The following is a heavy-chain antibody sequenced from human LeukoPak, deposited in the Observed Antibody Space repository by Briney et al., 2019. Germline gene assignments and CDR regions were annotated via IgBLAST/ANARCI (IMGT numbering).Heavy chain of an antibody. V-gene: IGHV3-23*01. CDR1: GFTFNNYA. J-gene: IGHJ4*02. D-gene: IGHD3-22*01. CDR3: AKVPYDSSGYYFGVPFDY. CDR2: ISGSGGST. Sequence: GGSLRLSCAASGFTFNNYAMTWVRQAPGKGLEWVSAISGSGGSTYYADSVKGRFTISRDNSMNTLYLQMNSLRAEDTAVYYCAKVPYDSSGYYFGVPFDYWGQGTLVTVSS.